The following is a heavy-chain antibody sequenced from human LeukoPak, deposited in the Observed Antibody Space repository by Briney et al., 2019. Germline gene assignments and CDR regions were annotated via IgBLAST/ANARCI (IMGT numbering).Heavy chain of an antibody. Sequence: SQTLSLTCAVSGDSVSSNSAAWNWIRQSPSRGLEWLGRTYYRSKWYNDYAVSVKSLITINPDTSKNQFSLQLNSVTPEDTAVYYCAREGYSYDFWSSEEYYFDYWGQGTLVTVSS. CDR3: AREGYSYDFWSSEEYYFDY. V-gene: IGHV6-1*01. D-gene: IGHD5-18*01. J-gene: IGHJ4*02. CDR1: GDSVSSNSAA. CDR2: TYYRSKWYN.